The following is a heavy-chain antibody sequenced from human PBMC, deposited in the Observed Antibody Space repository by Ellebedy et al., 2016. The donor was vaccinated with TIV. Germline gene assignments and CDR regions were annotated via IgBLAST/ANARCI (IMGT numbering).Heavy chain of an antibody. CDR2: INPSGGRT. CDR3: ATAGSYHFNY. CDR1: GYTFNNYY. V-gene: IGHV1-46*02. Sequence: SVKVSCXASGYTFNNYYMHWVRQAPGQGLEWMGIINPSGGRTTYAQKFQGRVTITRDTSTSTVYMELSSLRSEDTAVYYCATAGSYHFNYWGQGTLVSVSS. J-gene: IGHJ4*02. D-gene: IGHD2-15*01.